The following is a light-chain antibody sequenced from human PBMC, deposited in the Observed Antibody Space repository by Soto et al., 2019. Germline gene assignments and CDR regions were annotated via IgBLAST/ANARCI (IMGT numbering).Light chain of an antibody. CDR1: QSISDF. V-gene: IGKV1-39*01. Sequence: DIQMTQSPSSLSASVGDRVTITCRASQSISDFLNWYQQKPGKAPKLLIYAASSLPNGVPSRFSGRGSETDFTLTISSLQPEDFATYYCQQSYIIPQTFGQGTKVEIK. J-gene: IGKJ1*01. CDR3: QQSYIIPQT. CDR2: AAS.